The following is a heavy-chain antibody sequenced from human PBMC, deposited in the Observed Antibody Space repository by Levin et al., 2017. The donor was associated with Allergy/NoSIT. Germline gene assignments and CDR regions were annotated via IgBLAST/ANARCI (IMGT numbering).Heavy chain of an antibody. Sequence: SQTLSLTCTVSGGSISSYYWSWIRQPPGKGLEWIGYIYYSGSTNHNPSLKSRVTISVDTSKNQFSLKLSSVTAADTAVYYCAREIHYYDSSGQTINWFDPWGQGTLVTVSS. D-gene: IGHD3-22*01. CDR2: IYYSGST. CDR3: AREIHYYDSSGQTINWFDP. V-gene: IGHV4-59*01. CDR1: GGSISSYY. J-gene: IGHJ5*02.